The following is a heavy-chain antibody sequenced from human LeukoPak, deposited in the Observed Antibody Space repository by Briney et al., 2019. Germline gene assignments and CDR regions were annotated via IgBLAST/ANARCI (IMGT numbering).Heavy chain of an antibody. Sequence: GRSLRLSCAASGFTFSSYGMHWVRQAPGKGLERVAVIWYDGSNKYYADSVKGRFTISRDNSKNTLYLQMNSLRAEDTAVYYCARGLRYGTVPYFDYWGQGTLVTVSS. D-gene: IGHD6-13*01. J-gene: IGHJ4*02. V-gene: IGHV3-33*01. CDR2: IWYDGSNK. CDR1: GFTFSSYG. CDR3: ARGLRYGTVPYFDY.